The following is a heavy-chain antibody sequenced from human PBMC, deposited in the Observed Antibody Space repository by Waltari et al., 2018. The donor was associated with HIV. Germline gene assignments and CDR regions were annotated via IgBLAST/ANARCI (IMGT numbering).Heavy chain of an antibody. V-gene: IGHV4-39*01. J-gene: IGHJ4*02. CDR2: IYYSGST. Sequence: QLQLQESGPGLVKPSETLSLTCTVSGGSISSSSYYWGWIRQPPGKGLEWIVSIYYSGSTYYNPSLKSRVTISVDTSKNQFSLKLSSVTAADTAVYYCARLWQYYYGSGSYRRREYYFDYWGQGTLVTVSS. CDR3: ARLWQYYYGSGSYRRREYYFDY. D-gene: IGHD3-10*01. CDR1: GGSISSSSYY.